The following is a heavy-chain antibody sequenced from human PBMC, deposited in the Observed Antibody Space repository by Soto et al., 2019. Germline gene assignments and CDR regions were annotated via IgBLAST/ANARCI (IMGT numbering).Heavy chain of an antibody. CDR2: ISSSGSTI. Sequence: GGSLRLSCAASGFTFSDYYMSWIRQAPGKGLEWVSYISSSGSTIYYADSVKGRFTISRDNAKNSLYLQMNSPRAEDTAVYYCTRTISALPGDDYWGQGTLVTVSS. CDR1: GFTFSDYY. V-gene: IGHV3-11*01. CDR3: TRTISALPGDDY. J-gene: IGHJ4*02. D-gene: IGHD6-6*01.